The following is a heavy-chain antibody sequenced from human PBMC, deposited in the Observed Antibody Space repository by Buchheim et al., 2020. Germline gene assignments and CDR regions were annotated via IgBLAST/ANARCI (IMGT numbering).Heavy chain of an antibody. CDR1: GFTFSTAW. CDR3: TTGTVIVKWGIF. D-gene: IGHD3-22*01. CDR2: IKSESYRGTI. V-gene: IGHV3-15*01. Sequence: EVQLVESGGGLVKPGESLRLSCRASGFTFSTAWMNWVRQTPGKGLEWVGRIKSESYRGTIDYAAPVKGRFTISRDESENKVFLQMNSLKTEDTALYYCTTGTVIVKWGIFWGQGTL. J-gene: IGHJ4*02.